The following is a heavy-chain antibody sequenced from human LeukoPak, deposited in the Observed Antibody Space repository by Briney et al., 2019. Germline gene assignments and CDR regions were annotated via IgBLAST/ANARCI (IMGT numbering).Heavy chain of an antibody. J-gene: IGHJ4*02. D-gene: IGHD5-12*01. CDR3: ARGFDSKSTYFDY. Sequence: SETLSLTCTVSGGSISSYYWSWIRQPPGKGLEWIGYIYYSGTTNYNPSLRSRVTISVDTSKNQFSLRLTSVTAADTAVYYCARGFDSKSTYFDYWGQGTLVTVSS. V-gene: IGHV4-59*01. CDR2: IYYSGTT. CDR1: GGSISSYY.